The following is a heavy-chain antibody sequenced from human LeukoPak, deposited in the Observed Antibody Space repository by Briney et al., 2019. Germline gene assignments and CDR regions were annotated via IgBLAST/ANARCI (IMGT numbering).Heavy chain of an antibody. Sequence: GGSLRLSCAASGFTFGSYSMNWVRQAPGKGLEWVSYISGSSGTTNYADSVKGRFTISRDNAKNSLYLQMNSLRDEDTAVYYCARDTLFYFDYWGQGTLVTVSS. CDR2: ISGSSGTT. V-gene: IGHV3-48*02. CDR1: GFTFGSYS. J-gene: IGHJ4*02. CDR3: ARDTLFYFDY.